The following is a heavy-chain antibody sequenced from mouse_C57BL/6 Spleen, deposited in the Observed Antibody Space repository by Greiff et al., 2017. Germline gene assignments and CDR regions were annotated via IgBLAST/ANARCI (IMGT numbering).Heavy chain of an antibody. Sequence: QVQLQQPGAELVRPGTSVKLSCKASGYTFTSYWLHWVKQRPGQGLEWIGVIDPSDSYTNYNQKFKGKATLTVDTSSSTAYMQLSSLTSEDSAVYYCARSGDGNYYFDYWGQGTTLTVSS. J-gene: IGHJ2*01. V-gene: IGHV1-59*01. D-gene: IGHD2-1*01. CDR2: IDPSDSYT. CDR1: GYTFTSYW. CDR3: ARSGDGNYYFDY.